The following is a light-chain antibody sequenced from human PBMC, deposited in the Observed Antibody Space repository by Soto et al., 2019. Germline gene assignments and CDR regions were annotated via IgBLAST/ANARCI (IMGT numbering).Light chain of an antibody. V-gene: IGKV1-33*01. CDR3: QQYDNLSSSMYT. CDR2: DAS. CDR1: QDISNY. J-gene: IGKJ2*01. Sequence: DIQMTQSPSSLSASVGDRVTITCQASQDISNYLNWYQQKPGKAPKLLIYDASNLETGVPSRFSGSGSGTDFTFTISSLQPEDIATYYCQQYDNLSSSMYTFGQGTKLEIK.